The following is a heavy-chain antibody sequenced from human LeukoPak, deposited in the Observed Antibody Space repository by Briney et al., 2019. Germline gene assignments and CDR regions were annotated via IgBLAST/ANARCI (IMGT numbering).Heavy chain of an antibody. J-gene: IGHJ4*02. CDR3: AKIADQYYFDY. Sequence: SSHGMYWVRQPPGKGLEWIGSIYYSGSTYYNPSLKSRVTISVDTSKNQFSLKLSSVTAADTAVYYCAKIADQYYFDYWGQGTLVTVSS. CDR2: IYYSGST. CDR1: SSHGM. D-gene: IGHD2-15*01. V-gene: IGHV4-39*07.